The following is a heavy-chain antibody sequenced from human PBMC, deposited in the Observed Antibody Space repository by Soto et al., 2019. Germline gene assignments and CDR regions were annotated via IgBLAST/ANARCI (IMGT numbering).Heavy chain of an antibody. V-gene: IGHV1-3*01. D-gene: IGHD6-13*01. CDR2: INAGNGNT. CDR1: GYTFNNHA. CDR3: ARGYQPLDV. Sequence: QVQLVQSGAEVKKPGASVKVSCKASGYTFNNHAIHWVRQAPGQRLEWMGWINAGNGNTKYSQKFQGRGTITRDTSASTAYMELSSLRSEDTAVYYCARGYQPLDVWGQGTTVTVSS. J-gene: IGHJ6*02.